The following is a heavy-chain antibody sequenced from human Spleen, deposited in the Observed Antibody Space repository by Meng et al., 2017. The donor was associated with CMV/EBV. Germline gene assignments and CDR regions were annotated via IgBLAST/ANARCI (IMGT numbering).Heavy chain of an antibody. CDR1: GFTFTTFW. V-gene: IGHV3-74*01. Sequence: GESLKISCAASGFTFTTFWMHWVRQAPGKGLVWVSHINSDGSDTTYADSVKGRFTISRDNAKNTLYLQMNSLRAEDVAVNYCARTYPNYYYGMDVWGQGTTVTVSS. J-gene: IGHJ6*02. D-gene: IGHD2-2*02. CDR2: INSDGSDT. CDR3: ARTYPNYYYGMDV.